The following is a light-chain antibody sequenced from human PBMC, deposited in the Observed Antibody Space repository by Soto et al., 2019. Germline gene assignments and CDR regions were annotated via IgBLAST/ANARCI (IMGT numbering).Light chain of an antibody. CDR3: QQYYSTPLT. CDR1: QSVLYSSKNKNY. Sequence: DIVMTQSPDSLAVSLGERATINCKSSQSVLYSSKNKNYLAWYQQKPGQPPKLLIYWASTRDSGVPDRFSGSGSGTDFTLTISSLQAEDVAVYYCQQYYSTPLTFGGGTKVEIK. V-gene: IGKV4-1*01. CDR2: WAS. J-gene: IGKJ4*01.